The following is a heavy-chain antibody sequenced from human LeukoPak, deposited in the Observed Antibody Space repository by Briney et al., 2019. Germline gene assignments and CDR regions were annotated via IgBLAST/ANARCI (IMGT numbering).Heavy chain of an antibody. CDR1: GDSISSGDYY. V-gene: IGHV4-30-4*01. CDR3: ARGTMVRGVSADY. D-gene: IGHD3-10*01. Sequence: PSETLSLTCTVSGDSISSGDYYWSWIRQPPGKGLEWIGYIYYSGSTYYNPSLKSRVTISVDTSKNQFSLKLSSVTAADTAVYYCARGTMVRGVSADYWGQGTLVTVSS. J-gene: IGHJ4*02. CDR2: IYYSGST.